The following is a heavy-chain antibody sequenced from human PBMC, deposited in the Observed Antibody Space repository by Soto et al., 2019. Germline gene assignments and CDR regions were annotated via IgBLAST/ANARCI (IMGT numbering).Heavy chain of an antibody. Sequence: QVQLQESGPRLVKPSETLSLTCIVSGGSISTYYWSWIRQPPGQGLEWIGYIYYSGSTNYNPSLQSRVTISVDTSKNQFSLKLSSVTAADTAVYYCARAVLPATAPFDYWGQGTLVTVSS. D-gene: IGHD2-2*01. CDR1: GGSISTYY. CDR3: ARAVLPATAPFDY. CDR2: IYYSGST. J-gene: IGHJ4*02. V-gene: IGHV4-59*01.